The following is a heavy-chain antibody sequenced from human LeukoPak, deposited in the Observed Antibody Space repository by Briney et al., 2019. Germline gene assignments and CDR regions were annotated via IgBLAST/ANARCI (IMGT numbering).Heavy chain of an antibody. V-gene: IGHV3-23*01. D-gene: IGHD2-15*01. CDR2: ISGSGGST. CDR3: AKNGDRGAYCSGGSCYPYFYYYMDV. J-gene: IGHJ6*03. CDR1: GFTFSSYG. Sequence: GGSLRLSCAASGFTFSSYGMSWVRQAPGKGLEWVSAISGSGGSTYYADSVKGRFTISRDNSKNTLYLQMNSLRAEDTAIYYCAKNGDRGAYCSGGSCYPYFYYYMDVWGKGTTVTISS.